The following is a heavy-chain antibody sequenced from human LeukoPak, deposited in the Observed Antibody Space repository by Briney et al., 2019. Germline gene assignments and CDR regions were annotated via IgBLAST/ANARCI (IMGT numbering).Heavy chain of an antibody. CDR2: IYSGGST. J-gene: IGHJ5*02. CDR1: ELTLSSNY. V-gene: IGHV3-53*01. Sequence: PGGSLRLSCAASELTLSSNYMSWIRQAPGRGLEWVSFIYSGGSTYYADSVRGRFTISRDNAKNSLYLQMNSLRAEDTAVYYCARAGSGRSPDWFDPWGQGTLVTVSS. D-gene: IGHD1-26*01. CDR3: ARAGSGRSPDWFDP.